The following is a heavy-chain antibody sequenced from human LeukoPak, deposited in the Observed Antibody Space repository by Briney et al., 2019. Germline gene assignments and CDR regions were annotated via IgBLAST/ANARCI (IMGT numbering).Heavy chain of an antibody. CDR1: AFSFSTYW. V-gene: IGHV3-7*01. D-gene: IGHD2-21*02. CDR3: ARLAYCGADCYYNWFDF. Sequence: GGSLRLSCAASAFSFSTYWMRWVRQAPGKGMEWVANIKQDGGEDYYVDSVKGRFTIFRDNANNALFLQISSLRAEDTALYYFARLAYCGADCYYNWFDFWGQGTLVTVSS. J-gene: IGHJ5*01. CDR2: IKQDGGED.